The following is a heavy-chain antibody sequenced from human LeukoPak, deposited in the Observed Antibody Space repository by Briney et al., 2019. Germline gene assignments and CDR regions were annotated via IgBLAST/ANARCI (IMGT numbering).Heavy chain of an antibody. CDR2: IRSKAYGGTT. Sequence: GGSLRLSCTASGFTFGDYAMSWVRQAPGKGLEWVGFIRSKAYGGTTEYAAPVKGRFTISRDDSKSIAYLQMNSLKTEDTAVYYCTREVLWFGEYGPFDYWGQGTLVTVSS. V-gene: IGHV3-49*04. CDR1: GFTFGDYA. J-gene: IGHJ4*02. D-gene: IGHD3-10*01. CDR3: TREVLWFGEYGPFDY.